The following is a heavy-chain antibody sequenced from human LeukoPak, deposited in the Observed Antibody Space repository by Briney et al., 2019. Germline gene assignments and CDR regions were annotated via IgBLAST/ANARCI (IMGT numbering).Heavy chain of an antibody. CDR3: AVGKAYCGGDCSNPFDY. CDR1: GFTFSSYG. CDR2: ISYDGSNK. D-gene: IGHD2-21*02. Sequence: GESLRLSCVASGFTFSSYGMHWVRQAPGKGLEWVAVISYDGSNKYYADSVKGRFTISRDNSKNTLYLQMNSLRAEDTAVYYCAVGKAYCGGDCSNPFDYWGQGTLVTVSS. V-gene: IGHV3-30*03. J-gene: IGHJ4*02.